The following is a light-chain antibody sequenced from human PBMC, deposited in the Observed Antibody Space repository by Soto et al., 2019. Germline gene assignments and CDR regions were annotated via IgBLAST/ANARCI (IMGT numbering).Light chain of an antibody. CDR1: QSVSSSY. Sequence: EIVLTQSPGILSLSPGERATLSCRASQSVSSSYLAWYQQKPGQAPRLLIYGASSRATGLPDRFSGSGSGTDFTLIISRLEPEDFAVYYWQQYGTSPQTFGQGTKLEIK. CDR2: GAS. J-gene: IGKJ2*01. CDR3: QQYGTSPQT. V-gene: IGKV3-20*01.